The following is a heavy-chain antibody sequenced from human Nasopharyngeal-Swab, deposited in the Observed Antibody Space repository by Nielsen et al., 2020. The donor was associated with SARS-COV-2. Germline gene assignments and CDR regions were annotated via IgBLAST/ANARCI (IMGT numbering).Heavy chain of an antibody. CDR3: TTEYGDYNYYYYYVMDV. V-gene: IGHV3-15*01. CDR2: IKSKADGGTT. CDR1: GFTFSNAW. J-gene: IGHJ6*02. Sequence: GGSLRLSCAAFGFTFSNAWMNWVRQAPGKGLEWVGRIKSKADGGTTDYAAPVKGRFTISRDDSKNTLYLQMNSLKTEDTAVYYCTTEYGDYNYYYYYVMDVWGQGTTVTVSS. D-gene: IGHD4-17*01.